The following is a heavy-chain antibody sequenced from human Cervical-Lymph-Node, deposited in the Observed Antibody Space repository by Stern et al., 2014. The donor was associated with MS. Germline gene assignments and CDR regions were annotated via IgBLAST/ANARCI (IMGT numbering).Heavy chain of an antibody. V-gene: IGHV3-73*01. CDR1: GFTFSGSA. CDR2: IRSKANSYAT. Sequence: VQLGQSGGGLVQPGGSLKLSCAASGFTFSGSAMHWVRQASGKGLEWVGRIRSKANSYATTYAASVKGRFTISRDDSKNTAYLQMNSLKTEDTAVYYCTRPVADYDYWGQGTLVTVSS. J-gene: IGHJ4*02. D-gene: IGHD6-19*01. CDR3: TRPVADYDY.